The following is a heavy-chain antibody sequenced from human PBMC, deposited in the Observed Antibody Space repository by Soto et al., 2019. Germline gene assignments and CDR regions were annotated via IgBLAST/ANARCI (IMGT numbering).Heavy chain of an antibody. D-gene: IGHD2-2*01. J-gene: IGHJ6*02. CDR1: GGTFGSYA. Sequence: QVQLVQSGAEVKKPGSSVKVSCKASGGTFGSYAISWVRQAPGQGLEWMGGIIPIPGPANYAQKYQGRVTSAADESTSTAYMELSSLRSEDTAVYYCARSQGSSTSLEIYYYYYYGMDVWGQGTTVTVSS. CDR2: IIPIPGPA. V-gene: IGHV1-69*01. CDR3: ARSQGSSTSLEIYYYYYYGMDV.